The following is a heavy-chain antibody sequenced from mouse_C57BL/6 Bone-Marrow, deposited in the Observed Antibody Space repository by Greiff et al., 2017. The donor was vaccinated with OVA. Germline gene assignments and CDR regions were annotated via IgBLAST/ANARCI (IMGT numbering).Heavy chain of an antibody. D-gene: IGHD2-5*01. CDR1: GYTFTSYW. V-gene: IGHV1-64*01. J-gene: IGHJ3*01. CDR2: IHPNSGST. CDR3: ARLISGYSNYEGFAY. Sequence: QVQLQQPGAELVKPGASVKLSCKASGYTFTSYWMHWVKQRPGQGLEWIGMIHPNSGSTNYNEKFKSKATLTVDKSSSTAYMQLSSLTSEDSAVYYCARLISGYSNYEGFAYWGQGTLVTVAA.